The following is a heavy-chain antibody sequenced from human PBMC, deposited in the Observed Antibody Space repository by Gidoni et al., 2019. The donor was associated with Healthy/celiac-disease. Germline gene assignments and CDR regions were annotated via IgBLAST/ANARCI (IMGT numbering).Heavy chain of an antibody. D-gene: IGHD2-21*02. Sequence: QLQLVQSGAEVKKPGSSVKVSCQASGRPFSSYAISWVRQAPVQGLEWMGGSIPIFGTANYAQKFQGRVTLTADESTSTAYMELSSLRSEDTALYYCARATGDPRYDYWGQGTLVTVSS. V-gene: IGHV1-69*01. CDR3: ARATGDPRYDY. CDR1: GRPFSSYA. J-gene: IGHJ4*02. CDR2: SIPIFGTA.